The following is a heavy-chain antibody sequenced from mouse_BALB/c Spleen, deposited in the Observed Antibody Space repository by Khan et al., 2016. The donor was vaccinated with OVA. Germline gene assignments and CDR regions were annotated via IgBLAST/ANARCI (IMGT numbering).Heavy chain of an antibody. CDR1: GYSITSGYA. Sequence: EVQLQESGPDLVKPSQSLSLTCTVTGYSITSGYAWHWIRQFPGNKLEWMAYIYFSGSINYNPSLKSRISVTRDTSKNQFFLQLNSVTSEDTATYYCTRDGNYMDYWGQGTPVTVSS. J-gene: IGHJ4*01. CDR2: IYFSGSI. D-gene: IGHD2-1*01. CDR3: TRDGNYMDY. V-gene: IGHV3-1*02.